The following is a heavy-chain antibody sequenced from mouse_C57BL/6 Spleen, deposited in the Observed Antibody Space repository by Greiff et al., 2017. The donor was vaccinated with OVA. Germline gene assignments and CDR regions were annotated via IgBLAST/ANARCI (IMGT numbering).Heavy chain of an antibody. J-gene: IGHJ4*01. CDR3: GRRRNDSGGYGGAMDY. D-gene: IGHD2-2*01. Sequence: VQLQQSGPELVKPGASVKISCKASGYAFSSSWMNWVKQRPGKGLEWIGRIYPGDGDTNYNGKFKGKATLTADKSTSTAYLQLSSLTSEDSAVYFCGRRRNDSGGYGGAMDYWGQGTSVTVSS. CDR2: IYPGDGDT. V-gene: IGHV1-82*01. CDR1: GYAFSSSW.